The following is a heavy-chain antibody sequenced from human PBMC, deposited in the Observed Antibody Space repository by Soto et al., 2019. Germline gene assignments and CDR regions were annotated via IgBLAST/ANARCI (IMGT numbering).Heavy chain of an antibody. V-gene: IGHV3-21*01. CDR1: GFTFRSYA. D-gene: IGHD6-19*01. Sequence: PGGSLRLSCAASGFTFRSYAMNWVRQTQEKGLEWVSSISSTSTYTHYADSVKGRFTISRDNANNSLFLQMNSLRAEDTAIYYCARDLALAGNYWGQGALVNVSS. CDR3: ARDLALAGNY. CDR2: ISSTSTYT. J-gene: IGHJ4*02.